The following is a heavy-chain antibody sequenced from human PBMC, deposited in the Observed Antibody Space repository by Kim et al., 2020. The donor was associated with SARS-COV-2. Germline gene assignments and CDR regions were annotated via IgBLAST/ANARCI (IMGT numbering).Heavy chain of an antibody. Sequence: ADSVKGRFTISRDNSKNPLYLQMNSLRAEDTAVYYCARDRAGNYYYGMDVWGQGTTVTVSS. D-gene: IGHD6-13*01. V-gene: IGHV3-30*01. J-gene: IGHJ6*02. CDR3: ARDRAGNYYYGMDV.